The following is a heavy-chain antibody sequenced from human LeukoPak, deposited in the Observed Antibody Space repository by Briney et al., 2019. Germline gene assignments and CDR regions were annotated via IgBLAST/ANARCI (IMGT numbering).Heavy chain of an antibody. Sequence: APTLSLTWPVSGGFISSYYWSWIRQPAGKGLEWMGLIYTSGSTNYNPSLKSRVTMSVDTSKNQFSLKLSSVTAADTAVYYCAREGLGNWGTPLHYYYYMDVWGKGTTVTVSS. CDR2: IYTSGST. V-gene: IGHV4-4*07. CDR3: AREGLGNWGTPLHYYYYMDV. J-gene: IGHJ6*03. D-gene: IGHD7-27*01. CDR1: GGFISSYY.